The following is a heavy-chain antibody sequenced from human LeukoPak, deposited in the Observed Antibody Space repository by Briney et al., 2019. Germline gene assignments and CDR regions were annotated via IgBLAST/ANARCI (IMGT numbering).Heavy chain of an antibody. D-gene: IGHD6-13*01. CDR2: INQDGSEK. Sequence: GGSLRLPCAASGFIFSSYWMSWVRQAPGKGLEWLANINQDGSEKYYVDSVKGRFTISRDNAKNSLYLQLNSLRAEDTAVYYCARRTRSAANDYWGQGTLVTVSS. CDR1: GFIFSSYW. J-gene: IGHJ4*02. V-gene: IGHV3-7*01. CDR3: ARRTRSAANDY.